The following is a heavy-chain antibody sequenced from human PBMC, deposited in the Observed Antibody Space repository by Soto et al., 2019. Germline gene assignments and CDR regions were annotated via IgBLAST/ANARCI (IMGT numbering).Heavy chain of an antibody. CDR2: ISAYNGNT. CDR3: ARDYGSGSPLNYYYYYMDV. Sequence: QVQLVQSGAEVKKPGASVKVSCKASGYTFTSYGISWVRQAPGQGLEWMGWISAYNGNTNYAQKLQGRVTMTTDTSTRTAYMELRSLRSDDTAVYYCARDYGSGSPLNYYYYYMDVWGKGTTVTVSS. CDR1: GYTFTSYG. J-gene: IGHJ6*03. D-gene: IGHD3-10*01. V-gene: IGHV1-18*01.